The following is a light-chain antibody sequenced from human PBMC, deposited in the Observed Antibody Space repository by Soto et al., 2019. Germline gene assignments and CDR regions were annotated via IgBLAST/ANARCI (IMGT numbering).Light chain of an antibody. J-gene: IGLJ1*01. CDR3: CSYTSSSTYV. CDR2: DVT. Sequence: QSVLTQPASVSGSPGQSITISCTGTSSDVGAYNYVSWFQQHPGKAPKLMIYDVTNRPSGVSNRFSGSKSGNTASLTISELQAEDEADYYCCSYTSSSTYVFGTGTKVTVL. CDR1: SSDVGAYNY. V-gene: IGLV2-14*01.